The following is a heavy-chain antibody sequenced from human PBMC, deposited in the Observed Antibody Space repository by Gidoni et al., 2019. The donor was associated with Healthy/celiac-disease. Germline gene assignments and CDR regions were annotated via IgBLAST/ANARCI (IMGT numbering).Heavy chain of an antibody. J-gene: IGHJ3*02. Sequence: QVQLVESGGGVVQPGRSLRLSCAAPGFPFSSYGMPWVRQAPGKGLAWVATISYDGSNKYYADSVKGRFTISRDNSKNTLYLQMNSLRVEDTAVYYCAKFYPSQSVVGATTAVADAFDIWGQGTMVTVSS. V-gene: IGHV3-30*18. CDR1: GFPFSSYG. CDR3: AKFYPSQSVVGATTAVADAFDI. CDR2: ISYDGSNK. D-gene: IGHD1-26*01.